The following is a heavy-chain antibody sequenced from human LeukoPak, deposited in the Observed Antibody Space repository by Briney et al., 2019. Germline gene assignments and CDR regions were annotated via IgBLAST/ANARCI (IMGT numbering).Heavy chain of an antibody. Sequence: EASVTVSCKASGGTFSSYAISWVRQAPGQGLEWMGGIIPIFGTANYAQKFQGRVTITADESTSTAYMELSSLRSEDTAVYYCARSPYYYDSSGYSPFDYWGQGTLVTVSS. V-gene: IGHV1-69*13. CDR3: ARSPYYYDSSGYSPFDY. J-gene: IGHJ4*02. CDR2: IIPIFGTA. D-gene: IGHD3-22*01. CDR1: GGTFSSYA.